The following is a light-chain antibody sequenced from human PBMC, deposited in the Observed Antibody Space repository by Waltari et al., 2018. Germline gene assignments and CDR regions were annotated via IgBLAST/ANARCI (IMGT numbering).Light chain of an antibody. J-gene: IGLJ2*01. CDR3: CSAAGSSTSI. Sequence: QSALTQPASVSGSPGQSITTPCTGTSSDIGRYQLVSWYQQYPGTAPKLMVYEVSKRPSGVSNRFSGSKSGNTASLTISGLQAEDEADYYCCSAAGSSTSIFGGGTKLTVL. CDR1: SSDIGRYQL. CDR2: EVS. V-gene: IGLV2-23*02.